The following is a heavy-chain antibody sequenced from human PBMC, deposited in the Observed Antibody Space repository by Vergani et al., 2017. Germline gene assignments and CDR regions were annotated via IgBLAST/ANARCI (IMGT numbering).Heavy chain of an antibody. V-gene: IGHV3-23*01. J-gene: IGHJ4*02. CDR1: GFTFSSYA. CDR2: ISGSGGST. Sequence: EVQLLESGGGLVQPGGSLRLSCAASGFTFSSYAMSWVRQAPGKGLEWVSAISGSGGSTYYADSVKGRFTISRDNSKNTLYLQMNSLRAEDTAVYYCAKSGRMCAAAAPDFDYWGQGTLVTVSS. D-gene: IGHD6-13*01. CDR3: AKSGRMCAAAAPDFDY.